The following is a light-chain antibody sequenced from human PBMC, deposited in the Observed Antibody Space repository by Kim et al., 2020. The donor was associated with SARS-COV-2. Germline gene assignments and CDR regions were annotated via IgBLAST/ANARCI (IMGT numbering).Light chain of an antibody. CDR3: QQSHTTPLLT. Sequence: DIQMTQSPSSLAASVGDRVTIACRASQSISTYLNWYQQKPGKAPKLLIYAASSLQSGVPSRFSGSGSGTDFTLTISSLQPEDFATDYCQQSHTTPLLTFGGGTKLEI. CDR2: AAS. V-gene: IGKV1-39*01. CDR1: QSISTY. J-gene: IGKJ4*01.